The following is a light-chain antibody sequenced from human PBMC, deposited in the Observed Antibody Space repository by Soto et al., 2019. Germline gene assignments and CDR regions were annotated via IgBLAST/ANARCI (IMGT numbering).Light chain of an antibody. CDR1: QGISSY. J-gene: IGKJ4*01. V-gene: IGKV1-9*01. CDR3: QQLNSYPLT. CDR2: AAS. Sequence: DIQLTQSPSFLSASVGDRVTITCRASQGISSYLAWYQQKPGKAPKLLIYAASTLQSGVPSRFSGSGSGTEFTLTISSLQPEEFATYYCQQLNSYPLTFGGRTKVEIK.